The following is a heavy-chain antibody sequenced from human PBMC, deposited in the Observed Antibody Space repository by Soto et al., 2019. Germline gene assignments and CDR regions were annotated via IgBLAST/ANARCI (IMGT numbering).Heavy chain of an antibody. V-gene: IGHV1-24*01. J-gene: IGHJ4*02. CDR2: FDPEDGET. Sequence: ASVKVSCKVSGYTLTDLAMHWVRQAPGKGLEWVGGFDPEDGETIYAQKFQGRVTMTEDTSTSTAYMELRSLRSDDTAVYYCARDWAAAGPFDYWGQGTLVTVSS. CDR1: GYTLTDLA. D-gene: IGHD6-13*01. CDR3: ARDWAAAGPFDY.